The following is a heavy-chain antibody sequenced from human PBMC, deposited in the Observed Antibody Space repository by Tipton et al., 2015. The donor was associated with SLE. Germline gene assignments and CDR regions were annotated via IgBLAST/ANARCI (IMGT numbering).Heavy chain of an antibody. CDR2: MIYSGGSP. D-gene: IGHD1/OR15-1a*01. J-gene: IGHJ6*03. CDR1: GFTFSRDA. CDR3: ARDRTTAYYYYFYMDV. Sequence: SLRLSCEASGFTFSRDAMSWVRQSPGKGLEWVSMIYSGGSPHYADSVKGRFIVSRDNSKNTLYLQINSLRPEDTAVYYCARDRTTAYYYYFYMDVWGKGTTVTVSS. V-gene: IGHV3-23*03.